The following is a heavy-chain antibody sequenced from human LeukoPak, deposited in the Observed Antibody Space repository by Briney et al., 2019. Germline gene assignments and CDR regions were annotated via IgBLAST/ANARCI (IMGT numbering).Heavy chain of an antibody. CDR2: IKQDGSEK. CDR1: GFTFSSYW. V-gene: IGHV3-7*01. D-gene: IGHD6-13*01. CDR3: ARDRPIAAAGHVY. Sequence: GGSLRLSCAASGFTFSSYWMSWVRQAPGKGLEGVANIKQDGSEKYYVDSVKGRFTISRDNAKNSLYLQMNSLRAEDTAVYYCARDRPIAAAGHVYWGQGTLVTVSS. J-gene: IGHJ4*02.